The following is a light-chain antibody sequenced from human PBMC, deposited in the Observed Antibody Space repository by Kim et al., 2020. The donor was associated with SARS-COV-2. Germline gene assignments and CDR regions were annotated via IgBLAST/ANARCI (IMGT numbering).Light chain of an antibody. J-gene: IGLJ3*02. CDR1: SSNIGSNY. Sequence: QYVLTQPPSASGTPGQRVTISCSGSSSNIGSNYVYWYQQLPGTAPKLLIYRNNQRPSGVPDRFSGSKSGTSASLAISGLRSEDEADYYCAAWDDSLSGWVFGGGTQLNVL. V-gene: IGLV1-47*01. CDR3: AAWDDSLSGWV. CDR2: RNN.